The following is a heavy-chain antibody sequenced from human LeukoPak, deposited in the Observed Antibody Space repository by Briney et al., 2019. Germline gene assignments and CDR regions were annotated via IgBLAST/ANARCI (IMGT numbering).Heavy chain of an antibody. CDR1: GGSFSGYY. Sequence: PSETLSLTCAVYGGSFSGYYWSWIRQPPGKGLEWIGEINHSGSTNYNPSLMSRVTISVDTSKNQFSLKLSSVTAADTAVYYCARGYYDSSGYSLMDYWGQGTLVTVSS. J-gene: IGHJ4*02. V-gene: IGHV4-34*01. D-gene: IGHD3-22*01. CDR3: ARGYYDSSGYSLMDY. CDR2: INHSGST.